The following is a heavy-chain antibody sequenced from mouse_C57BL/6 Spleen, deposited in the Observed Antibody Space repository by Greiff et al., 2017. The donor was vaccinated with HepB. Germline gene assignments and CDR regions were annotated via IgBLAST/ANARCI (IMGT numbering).Heavy chain of an antibody. D-gene: IGHD1-1*01. CDR3: ARGYYGSSYEFAY. CDR2: IYPGDGDT. V-gene: IGHV1-82*01. J-gene: IGHJ3*01. Sequence: VQLVESGPELVKPGASVKISCKASGYAFSSSWMNWVKQRPGKGLEWIGRIYPGDGDTNYNGKFKGKATLTADKSSSTAYMQLSSLTSEDSAVYFCARGYYGSSYEFAYWGQGTLVTVAA. CDR1: GYAFSSSW.